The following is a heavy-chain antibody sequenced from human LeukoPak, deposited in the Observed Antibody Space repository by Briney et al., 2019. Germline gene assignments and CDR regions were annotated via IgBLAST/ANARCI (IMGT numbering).Heavy chain of an antibody. Sequence: PGGSLRLSCAASGFTFSSYSMNWVRQAPGKGLEWVANIKYDGIEKHYVDSVKGRFSISRDNANDLVFLQMSSLRPEDTAVYYCARDLRGIYYWDSFDPWGQGALVTVSS. CDR2: IKYDGIEK. J-gene: IGHJ5*02. V-gene: IGHV3-7*01. CDR3: ARDLRGIYYWDSFDP. CDR1: GFTFSSYS. D-gene: IGHD3-10*01.